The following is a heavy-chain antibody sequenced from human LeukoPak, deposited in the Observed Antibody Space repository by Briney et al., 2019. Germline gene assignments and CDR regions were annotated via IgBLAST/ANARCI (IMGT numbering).Heavy chain of an antibody. J-gene: IGHJ4*02. V-gene: IGHV3-9*01. D-gene: IGHD1-26*01. CDR2: INWNSDSI. Sequence: GGSLRLSCAVSGFTFDDYAMHWVRQVPGKGLEWVSGINWNSDSIGYADSVKGRFTTSRDNAKNTLYLQMNSLRAEDTAVYYCAKAYGGSYDCLDYWGQGTLVTVSS. CDR3: AKAYGGSYDCLDY. CDR1: GFTFDDYA.